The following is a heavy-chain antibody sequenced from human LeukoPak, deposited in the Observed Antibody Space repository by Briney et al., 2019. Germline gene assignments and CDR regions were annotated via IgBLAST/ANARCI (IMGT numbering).Heavy chain of an antibody. CDR1: GGTFSSYA. V-gene: IGHV1-69*13. CDR2: IIPIFGTA. J-gene: IGHJ5*02. Sequence: ASVKVSCKASGGTFSSYAISWVRQAPGQGLEWMGGIIPIFGTANYAQKFQGRVTITADESTSTAYMELSSLRSEDTAVYYCVRDGLAYYYDSSGYSNWFDPWGQGTLVTVSS. CDR3: VRDGLAYYYDSSGYSNWFDP. D-gene: IGHD3-22*01.